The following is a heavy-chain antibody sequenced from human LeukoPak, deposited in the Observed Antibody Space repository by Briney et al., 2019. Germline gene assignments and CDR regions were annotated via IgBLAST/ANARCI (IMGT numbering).Heavy chain of an antibody. CDR3: ARDYYGSGSYFRYMDV. J-gene: IGHJ6*03. Sequence: ASVKVSCKASGYTFTGYYMHWVRQAPGQGLEWMGWINPNSGGTNYARKFQGRVTMTRDTSISTAYMELSRLRSDDTAVYYCARDYYGSGSYFRYMDVWGKGTTVTISS. CDR2: INPNSGGT. CDR1: GYTFTGYY. V-gene: IGHV1-2*02. D-gene: IGHD3-10*01.